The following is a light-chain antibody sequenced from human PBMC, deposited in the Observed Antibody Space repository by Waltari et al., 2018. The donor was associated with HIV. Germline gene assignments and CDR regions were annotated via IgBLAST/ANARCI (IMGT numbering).Light chain of an antibody. V-gene: IGKV3-15*01. Sequence: EIVMTQSPATLSVSPGTRATLSCRASESVNSNLAWYQHKPGQAPRLLIYGTSTKAAGLPARFSVSGSGTEFTLTITSLQSEDFAVYYCLHYNNWPPRLTFGGGTKVEIK. CDR1: ESVNSN. CDR2: GTS. J-gene: IGKJ4*01. CDR3: LHYNNWPPRLT.